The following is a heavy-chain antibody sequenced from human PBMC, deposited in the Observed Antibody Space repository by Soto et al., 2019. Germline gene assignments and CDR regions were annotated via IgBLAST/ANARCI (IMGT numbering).Heavy chain of an antibody. Sequence: SETLSLTCTVSGGSISSSSYYWGWIRQPPGKGLEWIGSIYYSGSTYYNPSLKSRVTISVDTSKNQFSLKLSSVTAADTAVYYCASSAGKYCSGGSCYSDFDYWGQGTLVTVSS. CDR1: GGSISSSSYY. D-gene: IGHD2-15*01. V-gene: IGHV4-39*01. CDR2: IYYSGST. CDR3: ASSAGKYCSGGSCYSDFDY. J-gene: IGHJ4*02.